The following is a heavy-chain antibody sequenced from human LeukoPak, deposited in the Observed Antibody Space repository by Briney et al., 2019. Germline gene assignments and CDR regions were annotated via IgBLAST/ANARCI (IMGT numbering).Heavy chain of an antibody. Sequence: GGSLRLSCAASGFTVSSNYMSWVRQAPGKGLEWVSVIYSGGSTYYADSVKGRFTISRDNSKNTLYLQMNSLRAEDTAVYYCAKDRMITFGGVIAPVFDYWGQGTLVTVSS. V-gene: IGHV3-66*01. J-gene: IGHJ4*02. CDR2: IYSGGST. CDR1: GFTVSSNY. CDR3: AKDRMITFGGVIAPVFDY. D-gene: IGHD3-16*02.